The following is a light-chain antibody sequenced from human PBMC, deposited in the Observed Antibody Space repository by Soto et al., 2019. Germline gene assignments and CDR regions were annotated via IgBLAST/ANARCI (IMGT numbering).Light chain of an antibody. CDR1: SSNIGSGYH. J-gene: IGLJ3*02. CDR3: QSYDSRLSGWV. Sequence: QSVLTQPPSVSAAPGQRVTISCTGRSSNIGSGYHVHWYQQFPGTAPKLLMHGDTNRPSGVPDRFSGSKSGTSASLAITGLQAEDEADYYCQSYDSRLSGWVFGGGTKVTVL. CDR2: GDT. V-gene: IGLV1-40*01.